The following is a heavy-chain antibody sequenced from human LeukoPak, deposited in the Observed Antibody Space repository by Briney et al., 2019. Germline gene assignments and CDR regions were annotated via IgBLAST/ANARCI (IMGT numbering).Heavy chain of an antibody. V-gene: IGHV3-48*02. D-gene: IGHD3-10*01. CDR1: GFTFNTYA. J-gene: IGHJ4*02. CDR2: ISSSSSTI. Sequence: PGGSLRLSCVASGFTFNTYAMNWVRQAPGKGLEWVTYISSSSSTIYYADSVRGRFAISRDNAKKSLYLQMNSLRDEDTAVYYCESGEDSGRPQAIDYWGQGTLVTVSS. CDR3: ESGEDSGRPQAIDY.